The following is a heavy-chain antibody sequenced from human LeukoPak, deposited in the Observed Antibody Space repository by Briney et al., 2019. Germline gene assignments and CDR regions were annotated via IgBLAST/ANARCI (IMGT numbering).Heavy chain of an antibody. CDR1: GGSISNYY. D-gene: IGHD2-2*01. CDR3: ARDKMYQLPHNWFDP. J-gene: IGHJ5*02. CDR2: IYTSGST. Sequence: SETLSLTCIVSGGSISNYYMSWIRQPPGKGLEWIGRIYTSGSTDYNPSLKTRVTMSLDTSKNQFSLKMSSVTAADTAVYYCARDKMYQLPHNWFDPWGQGTLVTVSS. V-gene: IGHV4-4*07.